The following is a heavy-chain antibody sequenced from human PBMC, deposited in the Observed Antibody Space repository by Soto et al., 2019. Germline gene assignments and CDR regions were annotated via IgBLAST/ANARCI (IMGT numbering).Heavy chain of an antibody. CDR1: GGSITRGGYY. J-gene: IGHJ5*02. CDR2: IYNSGTT. CDR3: ARDPAP. V-gene: IGHV4-31*03. Sequence: QVQLQESGPGLVKPSETLSLTCTVSGGSITRGGYYWSWIRQHPGKGLEWIGYIYNSGTTYYNPCLKSRVTISGDTSKNQFSLKLTSVTAADTAVSYCARDPAPWGQGTLVTVSS.